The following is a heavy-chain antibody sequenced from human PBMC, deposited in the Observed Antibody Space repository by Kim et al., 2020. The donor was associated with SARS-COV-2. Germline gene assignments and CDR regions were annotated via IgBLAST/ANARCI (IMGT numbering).Heavy chain of an antibody. J-gene: IGHJ4*02. CDR3: NVARGYFDH. Sequence: ASVKVSCKTSGYDFKSNGINWVRQAPGQGLEWMGWISTEHGNTNYARNLQDRVTLTTDTSTNTAYMELRSLTSDDTAVYYCNVARGYFDHWGQGTLVTVSS. CDR2: ISTEHGNT. D-gene: IGHD6-13*01. V-gene: IGHV1-18*01. CDR1: GYDFKSNG.